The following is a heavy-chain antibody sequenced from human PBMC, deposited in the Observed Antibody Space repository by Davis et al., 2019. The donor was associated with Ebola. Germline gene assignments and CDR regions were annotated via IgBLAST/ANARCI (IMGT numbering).Heavy chain of an antibody. D-gene: IGHD2-2*01. CDR2: IYHSGNT. J-gene: IGHJ6*02. V-gene: IGHV4-4*02. Sequence: MPSETLSLTCAVSGASISTSNWWTRNDWRSWVRQSPGKGLEWIGAIYHSGNTNYNPSLKSRVTISVDKSKNELSLRLTSVTAADTAVYFCARDKCRDEACYPYGMDVWGPGSSVTVSS. CDR3: ARDKCRDEACYPYGMDV. CDR1: GASISTSNW.